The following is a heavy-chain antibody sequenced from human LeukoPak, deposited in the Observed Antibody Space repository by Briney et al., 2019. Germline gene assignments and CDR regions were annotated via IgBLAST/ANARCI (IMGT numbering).Heavy chain of an antibody. V-gene: IGHV3-30*02. J-gene: IGHJ4*02. CDR3: ARDRSMATRLWTPTDY. CDR1: GFIFSSYG. D-gene: IGHD6-6*01. CDR2: TRYDGSRK. Sequence: GGSLRLSCAASGFIFSSYGMHWVRQAPDKGLEWVAFTRYDGSRKYYADSVKGRFTISRDNSKNTLYLQMNSLRAEDTAVYYCARDRSMATRLWTPTDYWGQGTLVTVSS.